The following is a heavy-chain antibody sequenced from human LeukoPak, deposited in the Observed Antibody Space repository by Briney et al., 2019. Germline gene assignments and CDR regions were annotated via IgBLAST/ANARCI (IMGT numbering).Heavy chain of an antibody. D-gene: IGHD5-18*01. CDR3: ARTSAQLWLSPIFDY. V-gene: IGHV3-30-3*01. CDR1: GFTFSSYA. CDR2: ISYDGSNK. Sequence: GGSLRLSCAASGFTFSSYAMHWVRQAPGKGLEWVAVISYDGSNKYYADSVKGRFTISRDNSKNTLYLEMNSLRAEDTAVYYCARTSAQLWLSPIFDYWGQGTLVTVSS. J-gene: IGHJ4*02.